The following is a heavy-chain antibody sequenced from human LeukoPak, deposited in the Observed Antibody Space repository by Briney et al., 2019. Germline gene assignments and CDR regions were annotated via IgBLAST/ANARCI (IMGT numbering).Heavy chain of an antibody. J-gene: IGHJ5*02. CDR1: GFTFSSYE. Sequence: GGSLRLSCAASGFTFSSYEMNWVRQAPGKGLEWVSYISSSGSTIYYADSVKGRFTISRDNAKNSLYLQMNSLRAEDTAAYYCATKMYSSDWFDPWGQGTLVTVSS. D-gene: IGHD6-19*01. CDR2: ISSSGSTI. V-gene: IGHV3-48*03. CDR3: ATKMYSSDWFDP.